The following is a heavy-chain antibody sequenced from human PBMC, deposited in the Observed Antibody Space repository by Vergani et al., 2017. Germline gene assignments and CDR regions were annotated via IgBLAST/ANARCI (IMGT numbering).Heavy chain of an antibody. D-gene: IGHD2-2*01. Sequence: QVQLQESGPGLVKPSQTLCLTCTVSGCSISSGSYYWSWIRQPAGKGLEWIGRIYTSGSTNYNPPLKSRVTMSVDTSKNQFSLKLSSVTAADTAEYYCARGVNLMVVPXASQPINYYYYMDVWGKGTTVIVSS. CDR1: GCSISSGSYY. CDR2: IYTSGST. CDR3: ARGVNLMVVPXASQPINYYYYMDV. J-gene: IGHJ6*03. V-gene: IGHV4-61*02.